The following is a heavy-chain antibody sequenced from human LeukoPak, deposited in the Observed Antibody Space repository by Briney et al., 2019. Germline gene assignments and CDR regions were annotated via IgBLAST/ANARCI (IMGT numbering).Heavy chain of an antibody. Sequence: GASVKVSCKASGYTFTGYYMHWVRQAPGQGLEWMGWINPNSGGTNYAQKFQGRVTMTRDTSISTAYMELSRLRSDDTAVYYCARGSADYDYVWGSYRHYTSTNWFDPWGQGTLVTVSS. V-gene: IGHV1-2*02. CDR3: ARGSADYDYVWGSYRHYTSTNWFDP. J-gene: IGHJ5*02. CDR2: INPNSGGT. CDR1: GYTFTGYY. D-gene: IGHD3-16*02.